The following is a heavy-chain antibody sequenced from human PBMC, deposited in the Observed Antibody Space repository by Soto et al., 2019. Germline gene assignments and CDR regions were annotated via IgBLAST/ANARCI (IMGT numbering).Heavy chain of an antibody. CDR2: ISSRSSYI. CDR1: GFTFNTYT. V-gene: IGHV3-21*01. D-gene: IGHD3-9*01. J-gene: IGHJ6*04. Sequence: PGGSLRLSCAASGFTFNTYTMNWVRQAPGEGLEWVSSISSRSSYIYYADSVKGRFTISRDNAKNSLYLQMNSLGAEDTAVYFCARAQRYFDDWGKGTTVTVSS. CDR3: ARAQRYFDD.